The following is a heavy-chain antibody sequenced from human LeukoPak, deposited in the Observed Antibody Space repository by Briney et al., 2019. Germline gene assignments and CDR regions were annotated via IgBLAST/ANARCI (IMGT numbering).Heavy chain of an antibody. CDR2: ISGSGGST. CDR1: GFTFSSYA. CDR3: AKDGSYCGGDCYSRMDV. V-gene: IGHV3-23*01. Sequence: GGSLRLSCAASGFTFSSYAMSWVRQAPGKGLEWVSAISGSGGSTYYADSVKGRFTISRDNSKNTLYLQMNSLGAEDTAVYYCAKDGSYCGGDCYSRMDVWGQGTTVTVSS. J-gene: IGHJ6*02. D-gene: IGHD2-21*02.